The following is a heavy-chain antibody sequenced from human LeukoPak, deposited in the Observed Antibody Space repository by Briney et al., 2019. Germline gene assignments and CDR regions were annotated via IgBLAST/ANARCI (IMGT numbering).Heavy chain of an antibody. V-gene: IGHV3-7*01. J-gene: IGHJ4*02. Sequence: GGSLRLSCAASGFTFSNYWMNWVRQAPGKGLEWVANIKQDGREKYYVDSVKGRFTISRDSAKNSLYLQMSSLRAEDTAVYYCARGTLAAGGLDYWGQGTLVTVSS. CDR2: IKQDGREK. D-gene: IGHD6-13*01. CDR3: ARGTLAAGGLDY. CDR1: GFTFSNYW.